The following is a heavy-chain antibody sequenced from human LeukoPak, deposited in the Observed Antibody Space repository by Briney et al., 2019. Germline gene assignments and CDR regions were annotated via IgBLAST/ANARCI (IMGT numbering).Heavy chain of an antibody. J-gene: IGHJ4*02. Sequence: GGSLRLSCAASGFTFSIYAMSWVRQAPGKGLEWVSSINGETTFYADSVKGRFTISRDNSRDTLYLQMNSLRAEDTAVYYCAKLSSPYSSGWLGFDYWGQGTLVTVSS. V-gene: IGHV3-23*01. D-gene: IGHD6-19*01. CDR2: INGETT. CDR1: GFTFSIYA. CDR3: AKLSSPYSSGWLGFDY.